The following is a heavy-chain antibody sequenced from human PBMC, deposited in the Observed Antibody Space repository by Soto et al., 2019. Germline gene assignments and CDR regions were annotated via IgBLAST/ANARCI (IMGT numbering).Heavy chain of an antibody. Sequence: EVQLLESGGGLVQPGGSLRLSCAASGFTFSSYAMSWVRQAPGKGLEWVSAISGSGGSTYYADSVKGRFTISRDNSKNTLYLQMNSLRAEDTAVYYCANSGGIVLMGYDGYWGQGTLVTVSS. CDR1: GFTFSSYA. D-gene: IGHD2-8*01. J-gene: IGHJ4*02. V-gene: IGHV3-23*01. CDR3: ANSGGIVLMGYDGY. CDR2: ISGSGGST.